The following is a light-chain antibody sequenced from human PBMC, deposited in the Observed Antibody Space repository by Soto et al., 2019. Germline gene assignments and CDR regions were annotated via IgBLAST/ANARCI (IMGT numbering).Light chain of an antibody. J-gene: IGKJ4*01. CDR2: GTS. CDR3: QEYHNWPLT. Sequence: EIVMTQSPATLSVSPGEKTTLSCRASQSVSRNLAWYQQKPGQTPRLLLYGTSTRATGIPARFSASGSGTDFTLNLNSLQSEDFAVYYCQEYHNWPLTFGGGTKVEIK. CDR1: QSVSRN. V-gene: IGKV3-15*01.